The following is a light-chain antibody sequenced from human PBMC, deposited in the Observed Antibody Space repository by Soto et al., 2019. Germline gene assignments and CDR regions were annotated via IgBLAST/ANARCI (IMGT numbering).Light chain of an antibody. J-gene: IGKJ4*01. CDR3: KQREQWPH. CDR2: DTS. V-gene: IGKV3-11*01. CDR1: PSVGSY. Sequence: EIVLTQSPATVSLSPGERATLSCRSSPSVGSYVAWYQQKPVQAPRPLIYDTSNRAAGITARFSGSGSGTDFALTIRSIEPEDFEVYYCKQREQWPHFCGGTKVEIK.